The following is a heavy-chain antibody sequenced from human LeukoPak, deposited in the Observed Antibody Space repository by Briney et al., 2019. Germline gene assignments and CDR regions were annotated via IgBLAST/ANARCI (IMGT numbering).Heavy chain of an antibody. V-gene: IGHV3-30-3*01. Sequence: PGRSLRLSCAASGFTFSSYAMHWVRQAPGKGLEWVAVISYDGSNKYYADSVKGRFTISRDNAKNSLYLQMNSLRAEDTAVYYCARWVAGQGSGAFDIWGQGTRVTVSS. J-gene: IGHJ3*02. CDR1: GFTFSSYA. D-gene: IGHD6-19*01. CDR3: ARWVAGQGSGAFDI. CDR2: ISYDGSNK.